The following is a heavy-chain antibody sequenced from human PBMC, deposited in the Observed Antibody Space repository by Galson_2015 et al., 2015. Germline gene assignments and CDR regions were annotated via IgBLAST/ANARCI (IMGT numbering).Heavy chain of an antibody. V-gene: IGHV3-48*01. Sequence: SLRLSCAASGFTFSRYRMNWVRLAPGRGLEWISYISDTSTSIYYADSVKGRFTISRDNSKYTLYLQMSSLRAEDTAVYYCVKDGGAYDTSGYPPYYWGQGTLVTVSS. CDR1: GFTFSRYR. CDR3: VKDGGAYDTSGYPPYY. J-gene: IGHJ4*02. CDR2: ISDTSTSI. D-gene: IGHD3-22*01.